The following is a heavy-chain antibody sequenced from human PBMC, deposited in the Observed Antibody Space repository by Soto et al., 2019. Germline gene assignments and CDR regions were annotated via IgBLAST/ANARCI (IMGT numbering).Heavy chain of an antibody. CDR2: ISGSGGST. CDR3: TKKEGYYCSSTSCYLYYYYYYGMDV. J-gene: IGHJ6*02. V-gene: IGHV3-23*01. Sequence: GGSLRLSCAASGFTFSSYAMSWVRQAPGKGLEWVSAISGSGGSTYYADSVKGRFTISRDNSKNTLYLQMNSLRAEDRAVYYCTKKEGYYCSSTSCYLYYYYYYGMDVWGQGTTVTVSS. D-gene: IGHD2-2*01. CDR1: GFTFSSYA.